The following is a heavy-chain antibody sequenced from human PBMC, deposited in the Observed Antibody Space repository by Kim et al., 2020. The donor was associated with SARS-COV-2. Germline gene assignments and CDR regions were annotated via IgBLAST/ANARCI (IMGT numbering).Heavy chain of an antibody. CDR1: EDTFTRYY. CDR3: AREGVSQPAGTPMRGFDY. Sequence: ASVKVSCKTSEDTFTRYYMHWVRQAPGRGLEWMGLINPTDSSTSYAQKLQGRFTVTRDTSTTTVHMELSSLRSDDTAVYYCAREGVSQPAGTPMRGFDYW. CDR2: INPTDSST. J-gene: IGHJ4*01. D-gene: IGHD2-2*01. V-gene: IGHV1-46*01.